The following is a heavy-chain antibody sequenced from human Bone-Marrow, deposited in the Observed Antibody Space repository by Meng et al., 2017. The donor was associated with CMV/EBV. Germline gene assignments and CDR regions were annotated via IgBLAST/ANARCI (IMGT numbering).Heavy chain of an antibody. CDR1: GYTFTGYY. V-gene: IGHV1-2*02. CDR2: INPNSGGT. J-gene: IGHJ4*02. CDR3: ARDLRRIVGATYSLDY. D-gene: IGHD1-26*01. Sequence: ASVKVSCKASGYTFTGYYMHWVRQAPGQGLEWMGWINPNSGGTNYAQKFQGRVTMTRDTSISTAYMELSRLRSDDTAVYYCARDLRRIVGATYSLDYWGQGTRVTVYS.